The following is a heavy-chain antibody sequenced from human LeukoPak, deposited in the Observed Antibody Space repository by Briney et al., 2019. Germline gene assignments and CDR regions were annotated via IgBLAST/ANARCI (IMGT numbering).Heavy chain of an antibody. CDR2: ITDDETST. CDR1: GFSFSSPW. J-gene: IGHJ4*02. D-gene: IGHD1-26*01. CDR3: ATTGSGSYYDY. V-gene: IGHV3-74*01. Sequence: GGSLRLSCGASGFSFSSPWMLGVPHVPGKGLGWGSRITDDETSTTYAQSVKGRFTISRDHAKNTLFVEMNSLRAEETAVYYCATTGSGSYYDYWGQGTLVTVSS.